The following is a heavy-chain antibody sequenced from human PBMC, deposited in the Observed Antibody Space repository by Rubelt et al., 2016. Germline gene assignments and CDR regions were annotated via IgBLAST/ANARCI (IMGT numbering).Heavy chain of an antibody. V-gene: IGHV1-18*01. Sequence: QVQLVQSGAEVKKPGASVKVSCKASGYTFTSYGISWVRQAPGQGLEWMGWISAYNGNTNYAQKRQVRVTMTTDTSTSTAYMELRSLRSDDTAVYYCARVISGVEYSSSWHFDYWGQGSPVTVSS. CDR1: GYTFTSYG. CDR2: ISAYNGNT. D-gene: IGHD6-13*01. CDR3: ARVISGVEYSSSWHFDY. J-gene: IGHJ4*02.